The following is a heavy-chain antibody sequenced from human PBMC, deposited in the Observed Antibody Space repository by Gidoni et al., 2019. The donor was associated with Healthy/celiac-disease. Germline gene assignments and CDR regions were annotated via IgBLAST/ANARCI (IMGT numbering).Heavy chain of an antibody. J-gene: IGHJ4*02. CDR1: GFTFSSYA. V-gene: IGHV3-23*04. CDR2: ISGSGGST. D-gene: IGHD6-19*01. CDR3: AKKVSGIAVSRYYFDY. Sequence: EVQLVESGGGLVQPGGSLRLSCAASGFTFSSYAMSWVRQAPGKGLEWVSAISGSGGSTYYADSVKGRFTISRDNSKNTLYLQMNSLRAEDTAVYYCAKKVSGIAVSRYYFDYWGQGTLVTVSS.